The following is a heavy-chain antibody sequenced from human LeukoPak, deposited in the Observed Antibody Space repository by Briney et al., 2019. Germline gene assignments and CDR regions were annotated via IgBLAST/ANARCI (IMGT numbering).Heavy chain of an antibody. CDR3: ARDGVTAAGTNRCFDY. CDR1: GGTFSSYA. D-gene: IGHD6-13*01. Sequence: ASVKVSCKASGGTFSSYAISWVRQAPGQGLEWMGIINPSGGSTSYAQKFQGRVTMTRDTSTSTVYMELSSLRSEDTAVYYCARDGVTAAGTNRCFDYWGQGTLVTVSS. J-gene: IGHJ4*02. V-gene: IGHV1-46*01. CDR2: INPSGGST.